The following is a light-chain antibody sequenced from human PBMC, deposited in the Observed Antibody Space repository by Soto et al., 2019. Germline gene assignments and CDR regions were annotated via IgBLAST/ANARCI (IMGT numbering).Light chain of an antibody. CDR2: AAS. J-gene: IGKJ1*01. V-gene: IGKV1-39*01. CDR1: QSISSY. CDR3: QQSYSTPWT. Sequence: DIQMTQSPSSLSASVGDRVTITCRASQSISSYLNWYQQKPGKAPKHLIYAASSLQSGVPSRFSGSGSGTDFTLTISSLQPEDFATYYCQQSYSTPWTFGQGTKVDNK.